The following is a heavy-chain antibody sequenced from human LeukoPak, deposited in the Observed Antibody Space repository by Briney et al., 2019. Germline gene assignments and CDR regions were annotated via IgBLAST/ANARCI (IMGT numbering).Heavy chain of an antibody. Sequence: GSVKVSCKASGYTFTSYYMHWVRQPPGQGLEGMGIINPSGCSTIYAQKFQGIVTMTRHTSTSAVYMELSSLRSEDTAVYYCARDLLKAWSGTFYYWGQGTLVTVSS. CDR3: ARDLLKAWSGTFYY. V-gene: IGHV1-46*01. J-gene: IGHJ4*02. D-gene: IGHD1-26*01. CDR1: GYTFTSYY. CDR2: INPSGCST.